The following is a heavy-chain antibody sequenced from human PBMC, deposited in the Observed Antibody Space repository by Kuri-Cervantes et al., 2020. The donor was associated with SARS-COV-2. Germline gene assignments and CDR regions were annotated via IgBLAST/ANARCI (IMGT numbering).Heavy chain of an antibody. J-gene: IGHJ6*02. Sequence: GGSLRLSCAASGFTFSSYWMHWARQAPGKGLVWVSRINSDGSSTSYADSVKGRFTISRDNAKNTLYLQMNSLRAEDTAVYYCARDPVTPGYYYYYGMDVWGQGTTVTVSS. CDR3: ARDPVTPGYYYYYGMDV. CDR1: GFTFSSYW. D-gene: IGHD4-23*01. V-gene: IGHV3-74*01. CDR2: INSDGSST.